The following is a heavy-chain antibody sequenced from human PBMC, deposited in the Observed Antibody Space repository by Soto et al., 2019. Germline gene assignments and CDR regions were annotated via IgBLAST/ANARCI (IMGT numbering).Heavy chain of an antibody. V-gene: IGHV3-48*01. CDR2: ISSSSSTI. Sequence: EVQLVEPGGGLVQPGGSLRLSCAASGFTFSSYSMNWVRQAPGKGLEWVSYISSSSSTIYYADSVKGRFTISRDNSKNTLYLQMNSLRAEDTAVYYCARDIGIAARPLRGCGMDVWGQGTTVTVSS. D-gene: IGHD6-6*01. CDR3: ARDIGIAARPLRGCGMDV. CDR1: GFTFSSYS. J-gene: IGHJ6*02.